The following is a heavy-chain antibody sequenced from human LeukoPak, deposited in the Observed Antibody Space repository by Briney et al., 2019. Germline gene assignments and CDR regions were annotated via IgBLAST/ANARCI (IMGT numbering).Heavy chain of an antibody. Sequence: PSETLSLTCTVSRGSTSSSSYYWGWIRQPPGRGLEWIGTIYFSGTTYYNPSLRSRVTMSVDTSRDRFSLSLSFVAAADTAVYYCARRPIVVVPAASHCFDYWGQGILVAVSS. CDR3: ARRPIVVVPAASHCFDY. J-gene: IGHJ4*02. V-gene: IGHV4-39*01. CDR1: RGSTSSSSYY. D-gene: IGHD2-2*01. CDR2: IYFSGTT.